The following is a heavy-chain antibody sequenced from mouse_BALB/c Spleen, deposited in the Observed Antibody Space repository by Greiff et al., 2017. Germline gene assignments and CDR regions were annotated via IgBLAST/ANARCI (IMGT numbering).Heavy chain of an antibody. J-gene: IGHJ2*01. CDR2: ISSGSSTI. CDR3: ARQGLRQDYFDY. D-gene: IGHD2-4*01. CDR1: GFTFSSFG. Sequence: EVMLVESGGGLVQPGGSRKLSCAASGFTFSSFGMHWVRQAPEKGLEWVAYISSGSSTIYYADTVKGRFTISRDNPKNTLFLQMTSLRSEDTAMYYCARQGLRQDYFDYWGQGTTLTVSS. V-gene: IGHV5-17*02.